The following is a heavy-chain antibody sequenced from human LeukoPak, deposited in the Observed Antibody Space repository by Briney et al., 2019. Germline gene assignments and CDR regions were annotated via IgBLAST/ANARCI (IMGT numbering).Heavy chain of an antibody. CDR2: IRYDGSNK. J-gene: IGHJ6*02. CDR1: GFTFSSYG. V-gene: IGHV3-30*02. CDR3: AKALGIQGGLDYYYGMDV. D-gene: IGHD5-18*01. Sequence: GGSLRLSCAASGFTFSSYGMHWVRQAPGKGLEWVAFIRYDGSNKYYADSVKGRFTISRDNSKNTLYLQMNSLRAEDTAVYYCAKALGIQGGLDYYYGMDVWGQGTTVTVSS.